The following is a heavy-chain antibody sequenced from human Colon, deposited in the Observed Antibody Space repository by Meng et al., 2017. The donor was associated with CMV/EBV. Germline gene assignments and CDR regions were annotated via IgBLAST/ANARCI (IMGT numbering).Heavy chain of an antibody. Sequence: GESLKISCVVSGFTLKTQMVTWVRQAPGKGLEWVAGLGGTGGITLYADSVKGRFTISRDTSKNTLYLEMNSLRADDTALYFCAKDPIAHAGSYFDSWGQGTLVTVSS. J-gene: IGHJ4*02. D-gene: IGHD2-15*01. CDR1: GFTLKTQM. CDR3: AKDPIAHAGSYFDS. V-gene: IGHV3-23*01. CDR2: LGGTGGIT.